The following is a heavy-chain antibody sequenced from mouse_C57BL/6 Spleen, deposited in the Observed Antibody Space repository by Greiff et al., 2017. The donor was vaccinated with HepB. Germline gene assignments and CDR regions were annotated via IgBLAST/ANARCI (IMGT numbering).Heavy chain of an antibody. CDR3: VRDSEAMDY. J-gene: IGHJ4*01. CDR2: IRSKSSKYGT. Sequence: EVKLVESGGGLVQPKGTLKLSCAASGFTFNTYAMHWVRQAPGKGLEWVARIRSKSSKYGTYYADSVKDRFTISRDDSQSMLYLQMNNLKTEDTAMYYCVRDSEAMDYWGQGTSVTVSS. V-gene: IGHV10-3*01. CDR1: GFTFNTYA.